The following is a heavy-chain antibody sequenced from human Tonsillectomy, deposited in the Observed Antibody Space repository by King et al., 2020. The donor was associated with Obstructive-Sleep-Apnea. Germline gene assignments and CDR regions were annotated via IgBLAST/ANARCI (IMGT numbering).Heavy chain of an antibody. CDR2: IIPILDIA. V-gene: IGHV1-69*04. J-gene: IGHJ4*02. CDR1: GGTFSSYT. Sequence: QLVQSGAVVRKPGSSVKVSCKASGGTFSSYTFIWVRQAPGQGLEWMGGIIPILDIANYAQKFQDRGTITADKSTSTAYMVLSGLKSEDTALYYCARAPPPRDGYNYWSDPNAAHDLWGQGTLVTVSS. CDR3: ARAPPPRDGYNYWSDPNAAHDL. D-gene: IGHD5-24*01.